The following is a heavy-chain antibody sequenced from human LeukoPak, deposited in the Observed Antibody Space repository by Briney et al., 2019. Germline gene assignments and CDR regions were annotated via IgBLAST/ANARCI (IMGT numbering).Heavy chain of an antibody. Sequence: ASVKVSCKASGYTFTGYYMHWVRQAPGQGLEWMGWINPNSGGTNYAQKFQGRVTMTRDTSISTAYMELSRLRSDDTAVYYCARVEAVAEDYFDYWGQGTLVTVSS. J-gene: IGHJ4*02. D-gene: IGHD6-19*01. CDR3: ARVEAVAEDYFDY. V-gene: IGHV1-2*02. CDR1: GYTFTGYY. CDR2: INPNSGGT.